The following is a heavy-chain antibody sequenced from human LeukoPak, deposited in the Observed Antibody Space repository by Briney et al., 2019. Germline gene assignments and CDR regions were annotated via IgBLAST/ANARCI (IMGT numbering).Heavy chain of an antibody. CDR2: SIPIFGTA. Sequence: SSVKVSCKASGGTFSSYAISWVRQAPGQGLEGRGGSIPIFGTANYAQKFHGRVTITADESTSTAYMELSSLRSAETAVYYCARVLRFLEWPPYYYYYYGMDVWGQGTTVTVSS. CDR3: ARVLRFLEWPPYYYYYYGMDV. J-gene: IGHJ6*02. D-gene: IGHD3-3*01. V-gene: IGHV1-69*01. CDR1: GGTFSSYA.